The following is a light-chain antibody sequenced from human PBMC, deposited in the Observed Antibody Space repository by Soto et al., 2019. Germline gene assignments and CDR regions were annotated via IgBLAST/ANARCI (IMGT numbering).Light chain of an antibody. Sequence: DIVMTQSPLSLPVTPGEPASISCRSSQSLLHSNGYNYLDWYLQKPGQSPQLLIYLGSNRASGVPDRFSGCGTGTNFTLKISIVEAEDVGVYYCMQALQAWTFGQGTKVEIK. J-gene: IGKJ1*01. CDR3: MQALQAWT. CDR2: LGS. CDR1: QSLLHSNGYNY. V-gene: IGKV2-28*01.